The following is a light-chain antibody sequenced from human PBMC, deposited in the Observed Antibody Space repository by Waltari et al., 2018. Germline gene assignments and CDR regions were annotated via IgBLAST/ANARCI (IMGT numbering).Light chain of an antibody. J-gene: IGLJ3*02. CDR2: DVS. CDR3: CSYTGTWV. Sequence: QSALTQPRSVSGSPGQSVTISCTGTGSDVADSNFVSWYQQHPGEAPKLVIYDVSERPSGVPDRFSGSKSGNSASLSVSGRQAVDEAVYYCCSYTGTWVFGGGTKLTVL. CDR1: GSDVADSNF. V-gene: IGLV2-11*01.